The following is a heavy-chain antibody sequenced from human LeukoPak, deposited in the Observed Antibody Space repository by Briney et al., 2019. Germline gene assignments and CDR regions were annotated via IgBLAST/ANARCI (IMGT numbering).Heavy chain of an antibody. D-gene: IGHD6-19*01. V-gene: IGHV4-59*01. CDR1: GGSIGGDS. J-gene: IGHJ5*02. Sequence: SETLSLTCSVSGGSIGGDSWTWVRQPPGKRLEYMGYISYTGITYYNPSLMRRVHISVATSKNQLSLQLASVTAADTAVYYCARRLYSSGWSYWFDPWGQGTLVTVSS. CDR3: ARRLYSSGWSYWFDP. CDR2: ISYTGIT.